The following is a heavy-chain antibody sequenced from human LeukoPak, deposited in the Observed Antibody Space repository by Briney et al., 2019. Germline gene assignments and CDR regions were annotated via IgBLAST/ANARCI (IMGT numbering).Heavy chain of an antibody. Sequence: GRSLRLSCAASGFTFSSYAMHWVRQAPGKRLEWVAVISYDGSNKYYADSVKGRFTISRDNSKNTLYLQMNSLRAEDTAVYYCARETYYFDYWGQGTLVTVSS. CDR3: ARETYYFDY. J-gene: IGHJ4*01. V-gene: IGHV3-30-3*01. CDR2: ISYDGSNK. CDR1: GFTFSSYA.